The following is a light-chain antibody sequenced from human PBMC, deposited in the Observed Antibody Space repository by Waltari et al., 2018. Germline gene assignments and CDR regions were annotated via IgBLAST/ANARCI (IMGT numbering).Light chain of an antibody. CDR3: NCATDDNVRI. CDR2: KDT. V-gene: IGLV3-27*01. CDR1: IVTKKN. Sequence: SYELTKPSSVSVSPGQTAKITCSGDIVTKKNVRWVQQKPGRAPVLVILKDTERPSGIPERFAGSSSGTTVTLTISGAQGEDEAEYYCNCATDDNVRIFGGGTRLTVL. J-gene: IGLJ2*01.